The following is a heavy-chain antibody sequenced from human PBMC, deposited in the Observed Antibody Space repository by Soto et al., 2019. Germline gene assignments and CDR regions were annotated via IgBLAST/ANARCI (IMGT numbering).Heavy chain of an antibody. CDR1: GGTFSSYT. V-gene: IGHV1-69*12. Sequence: QVQLVQSGAEVKKPGSSVTVSCKASGGTFSSYTISWVRQAPGQGLEWMGGIIPIFGTANYAQKFQGRVTITADESESTAYMELRSLSSEDPAVYYCARGNHRWLQLWYYDLWGRGTLVTVSS. J-gene: IGHJ2*01. CDR3: ARGNHRWLQLWYYDL. CDR2: IIPIFGTA. D-gene: IGHD5-12*01.